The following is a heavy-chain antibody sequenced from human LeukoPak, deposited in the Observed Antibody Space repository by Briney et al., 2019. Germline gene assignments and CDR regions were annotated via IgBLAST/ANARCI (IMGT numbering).Heavy chain of an antibody. V-gene: IGHV3-23*01. D-gene: IGHD4-23*01. CDR1: GFTFSSYG. J-gene: IGHJ4*02. Sequence: GGSLRLSCAASGFTFSSYGMSWVRQAPGKGLEWVSATSASGVSTYYAGSVKGRFTISRDNSKNTLYLQMNSLRAEDTAVYYCAKRSDYGGNWNYFDYWGQGTLVTVSS. CDR3: AKRSDYGGNWNYFDY. CDR2: TSASGVST.